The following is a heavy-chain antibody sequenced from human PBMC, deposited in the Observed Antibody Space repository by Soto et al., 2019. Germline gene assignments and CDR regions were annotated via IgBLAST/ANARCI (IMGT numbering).Heavy chain of an antibody. CDR1: GGSISSYY. D-gene: IGHD2-15*01. J-gene: IGHJ4*02. V-gene: IGHV4-59*01. CDR3: ARLDIVGLDIDY. Sequence: SETLSLTCTVSGGSISSYYWSWIRQPPGKGLEWIGYIYYSGSTNYNPSLKSRVTISVDTSKNQFSLKLSSVTAADTAVYYCARLDIVGLDIDYWGQGTLVTVSS. CDR2: IYYSGST.